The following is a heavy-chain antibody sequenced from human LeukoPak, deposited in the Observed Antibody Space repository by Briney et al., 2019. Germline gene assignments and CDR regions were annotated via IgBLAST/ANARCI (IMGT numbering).Heavy chain of an antibody. J-gene: IGHJ6*02. Sequence: SETLSLTCTVSGGSISSHYWSWIRQPPGKGLEWIGYIFYSGSTNYNPSLKSRVTISVDTSKNQFSLKLTSVTAADTAVYYCAKGDAYNPSSFYGVDVWGQGTTVTVSS. D-gene: IGHD5-24*01. CDR1: GGSISSHY. CDR2: IFYSGST. CDR3: AKGDAYNPSSFYGVDV. V-gene: IGHV4-59*11.